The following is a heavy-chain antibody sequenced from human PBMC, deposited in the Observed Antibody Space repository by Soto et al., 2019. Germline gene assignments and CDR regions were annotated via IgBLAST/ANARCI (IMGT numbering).Heavy chain of an antibody. CDR1: GGSISSGGYY. CDR3: ARDVPSSTGTDS. V-gene: IGHV4-31*03. Sequence: SETLSLTCTVSGGSISSGGYYWSWIRQHPGKGLEWIGYIYYSGSTYYNPSLKSRVTISVDTSKNQFSLKLSSVTAADTAVYYCARDVPSSTGTDSWGQGTLVTVSS. CDR2: IYYSGST. J-gene: IGHJ5*01. D-gene: IGHD1-1*01.